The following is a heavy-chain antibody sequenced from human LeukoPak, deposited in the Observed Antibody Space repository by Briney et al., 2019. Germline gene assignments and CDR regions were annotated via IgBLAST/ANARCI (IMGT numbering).Heavy chain of an antibody. D-gene: IGHD2-21*02. CDR3: ARDGEYCGGDCYSGLSN. CDR1: GGSISSYY. J-gene: IGHJ4*02. Sequence: PSGTLSLTCTVSGGSISSYYWSWIRQPPGKGLEWIGYIYYSGSTNYNPSLKSRVTISLDMSKNQFSLKLTSVTPADTAVYYCARDGEYCGGDCYSGLSNWGQGTLVTVSS. V-gene: IGHV4-59*01. CDR2: IYYSGST.